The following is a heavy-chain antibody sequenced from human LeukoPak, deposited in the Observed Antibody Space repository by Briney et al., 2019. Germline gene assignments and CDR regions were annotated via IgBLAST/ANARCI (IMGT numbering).Heavy chain of an antibody. D-gene: IGHD4-17*01. CDR2: IYHSGST. Sequence: SETLSLTCDVSGYSISSGYYWGWIRQPPGKGLEWIGSIYHSGSTYYNPSLKSRVTISVDTSKNQFSLKLSSVTAADTVVYYCARDGYGDRDDAFDIWGQGTMVTVSS. V-gene: IGHV4-38-2*02. J-gene: IGHJ3*02. CDR1: GYSISSGYY. CDR3: ARDGYGDRDDAFDI.